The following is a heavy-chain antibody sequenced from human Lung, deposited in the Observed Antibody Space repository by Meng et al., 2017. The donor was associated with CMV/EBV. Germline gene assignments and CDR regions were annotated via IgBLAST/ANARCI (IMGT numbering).Heavy chain of an antibody. V-gene: IGHV4-31*03. D-gene: IGHD3-10*01. J-gene: IGHJ5*02. CDR1: CGSISGGGYY. CDR2: IPSRGST. CDR3: ARASYGSWRPLGDSWFDP. Sequence: LQEAGPQLVQPSPTLSLTCTVSCGSISGGGYYWSWIRQPPGKCLEWIRYIPSRGSTNYTPSLRSRLTISVDTSKNQFSLKLSSVTAADTAVYYCARASYGSWRPLGDSWFDPWGQGTLVTVSS.